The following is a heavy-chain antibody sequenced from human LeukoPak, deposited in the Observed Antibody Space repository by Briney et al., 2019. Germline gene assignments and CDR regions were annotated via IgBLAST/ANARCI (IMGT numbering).Heavy chain of an antibody. CDR2: ISSSSSYV. D-gene: IGHD1-14*01. J-gene: IGHJ4*01. CDR3: GKDGSF. Sequence: GGSLRLSCAASGFTFSSYSMNWVRQAPGKGLEWVSSISSSSSYVYYADSVKGRFTISRDDAKSTLYLQLDSLRTEDTAVYYCGKDGSFWGHGTLLTVSS. CDR1: GFTFSSYS. V-gene: IGHV3-21*01.